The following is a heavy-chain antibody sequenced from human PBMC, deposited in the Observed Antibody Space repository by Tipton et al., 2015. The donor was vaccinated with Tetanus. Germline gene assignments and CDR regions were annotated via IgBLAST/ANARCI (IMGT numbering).Heavy chain of an antibody. D-gene: IGHD3-10*01. CDR2: ISSTSRTI. Sequence: SLRLSCAVSGFTFSSHNMNWVRQAPGKGLEWVSYISSTSRTIYHADSVRGRFTISRDNAKNSLYLQMTSLRDEDTAVYYCVREYPGGMDVWGQGTTVTVSS. V-gene: IGHV3-48*02. J-gene: IGHJ6*02. CDR3: VREYPGGMDV. CDR1: GFTFSSHN.